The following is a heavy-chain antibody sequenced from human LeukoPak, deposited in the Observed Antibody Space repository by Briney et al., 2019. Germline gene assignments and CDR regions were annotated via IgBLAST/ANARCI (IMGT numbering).Heavy chain of an antibody. Sequence: GRSLRLSCAASGFTLSSYAMHWVRQAPGKGLEWVAVISYDGSNKYYADSVKGRFTISRDNSKNTLYLQMNSLRAEDTAVYYCARGIVVVPAAIDLPYYFDYWGQGTLVTISS. J-gene: IGHJ4*02. V-gene: IGHV3-30*04. D-gene: IGHD2-2*01. CDR2: ISYDGSNK. CDR1: GFTLSSYA. CDR3: ARGIVVVPAAIDLPYYFDY.